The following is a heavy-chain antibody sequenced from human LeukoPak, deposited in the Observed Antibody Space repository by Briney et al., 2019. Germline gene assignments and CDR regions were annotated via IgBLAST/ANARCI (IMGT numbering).Heavy chain of an antibody. V-gene: IGHV3-30*02. CDR1: GFTFSSYG. J-gene: IGHJ4*02. D-gene: IGHD3-22*01. CDR2: IRYDGSNK. Sequence: PGGSLRLSCAASGFTFSSYGMHWVRQAPGKGLEWVAFIRYDGSNKYYADSVKGRFTISRDNSKNTLYLQMNSLRAEDTAVYYCAKVADYYDNSGYYYTGHYFDYWGQGTLVTVSS. CDR3: AKVADYYDNSGYYYTGHYFDY.